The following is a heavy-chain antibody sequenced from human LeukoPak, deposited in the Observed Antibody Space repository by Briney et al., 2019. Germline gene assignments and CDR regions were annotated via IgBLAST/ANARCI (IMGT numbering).Heavy chain of an antibody. CDR3: AKPTSSGWYSFDY. Sequence: PGGSLRLSCAASGLTFSSYAMSWVRQAPGKGLEWVSAISGSGGSTYSADSVKGRFTISRDNSKNTLYLQINSLRAEDTAVYYCAKPTSSGWYSFDYWGQGTLVTVSS. CDR2: ISGSGGST. J-gene: IGHJ4*02. D-gene: IGHD6-19*01. V-gene: IGHV3-23*01. CDR1: GLTFSSYA.